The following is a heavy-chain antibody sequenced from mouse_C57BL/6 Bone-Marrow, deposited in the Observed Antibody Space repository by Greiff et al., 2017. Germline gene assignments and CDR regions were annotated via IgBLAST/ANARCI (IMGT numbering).Heavy chain of an antibody. CDR3: ARERYYYGSSYVWFAY. CDR2: ISYDGSN. V-gene: IGHV3-6*01. Sequence: VQLKQSGPGLVKPSQSLSLTCSVTGYSITSGYYWNWIRQFPGNKLEWMGYISYDGSNNYNPSLKNRISITRDTSKNQFFLKLNSVTTEDTATYYCARERYYYGSSYVWFAYWGQGTLVTVSA. J-gene: IGHJ3*01. CDR1: GYSITSGYY. D-gene: IGHD1-1*01.